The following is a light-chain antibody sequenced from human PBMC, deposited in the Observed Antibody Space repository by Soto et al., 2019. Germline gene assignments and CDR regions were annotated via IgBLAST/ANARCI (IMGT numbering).Light chain of an antibody. CDR1: QDISNY. CDR3: QQSDSLPIT. J-gene: IGKJ5*01. CDR2: DAS. V-gene: IGKV1-33*01. Sequence: DIQMTQSPSSLSASVGDRVTITCRASQDISNYLNWYQQRPGKAPKLLIYDASNLERGVPSRFSGTRSGTHFTFAITSLQPEDVATYYCQQSDSLPITFGQGTLLAI.